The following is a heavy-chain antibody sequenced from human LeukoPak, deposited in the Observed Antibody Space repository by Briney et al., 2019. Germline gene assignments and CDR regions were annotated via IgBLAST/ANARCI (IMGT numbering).Heavy chain of an antibody. V-gene: IGHV4-4*07. CDR3: ARESIAARRVNWFDP. J-gene: IGHJ5*02. CDR1: GGSISSYY. CDR2: IYTSGST. D-gene: IGHD6-6*01. Sequence: SETLSLTCTVSGGSISSYYWSWIRQPAGKGLEWIGRIYTSGSTNYNPSLKSRVTMSVDTSKNQFSLKLSSVTAADTAVYYCARESIAARRVNWFDPWGQGTLVTVSP.